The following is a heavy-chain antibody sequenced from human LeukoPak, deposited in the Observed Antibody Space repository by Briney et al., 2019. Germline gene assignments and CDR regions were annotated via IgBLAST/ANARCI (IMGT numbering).Heavy chain of an antibody. D-gene: IGHD6-19*01. J-gene: IGHJ4*02. CDR1: GGSISSYY. Sequence: SETLSLTCTVSGGSISSYYWSWIRQPPGKGLEWIGYIYYSGSTNYNPSLKSRVTISVDTSKNQFSLKLSSVTAADTAVYYCARASLGVAVAGGIDYWGQGTLVTVSS. CDR3: ARASLGVAVAGGIDY. V-gene: IGHV4-59*01. CDR2: IYYSGST.